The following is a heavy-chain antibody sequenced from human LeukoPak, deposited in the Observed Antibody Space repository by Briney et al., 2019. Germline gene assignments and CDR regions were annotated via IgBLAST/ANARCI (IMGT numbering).Heavy chain of an antibody. CDR2: ISSSSSYI. Sequence: MTGGSLRLSCAASGFTFSSYSMNWVRQAPGKGLEWVSSISSSSSYIYYADSVKGRFTISRDNAKNSLYLQMNSLRAEDTAVYYCARAAMVRGVIMGNWFDPWGQGTLVTVSS. CDR1: GFTFSSYS. CDR3: ARAAMVRGVIMGNWFDP. V-gene: IGHV3-21*01. D-gene: IGHD3-10*01. J-gene: IGHJ5*02.